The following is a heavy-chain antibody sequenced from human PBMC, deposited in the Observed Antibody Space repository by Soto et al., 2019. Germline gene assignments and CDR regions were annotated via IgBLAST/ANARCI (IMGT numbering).Heavy chain of an antibody. Sequence: QVQLQQWGAGLLKPSETLSLTCAVYGGSFSGYYWSWIRQPPGKGLEWIGEINHSGSTNYNPSLKSRVTISVDTSKNQFSLKLSSVTAADTAMYYCARGLRAAAGTGRYFQHWGQGTLVTVSS. CDR3: ARGLRAAAGTGRYFQH. V-gene: IGHV4-34*01. CDR1: GGSFSGYY. J-gene: IGHJ1*01. CDR2: INHSGST. D-gene: IGHD6-13*01.